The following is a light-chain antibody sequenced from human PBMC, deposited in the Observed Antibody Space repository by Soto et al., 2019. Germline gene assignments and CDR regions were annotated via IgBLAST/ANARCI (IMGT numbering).Light chain of an antibody. V-gene: IGKV2-28*01. J-gene: IGKJ4*01. CDR1: RNLLHSNGYYY. Sequence: EIVLTQSPLSLPVTPGESASISCRSSRNLLHSNGYYYLDWYLQKPGQSPQLLIYLGSNRASGVPDRFSGSGSGTDFTLTISRVEAEDVGVYFCAQGLATPFTFGGGAKVDIK. CDR2: LGS. CDR3: AQGLATPFT.